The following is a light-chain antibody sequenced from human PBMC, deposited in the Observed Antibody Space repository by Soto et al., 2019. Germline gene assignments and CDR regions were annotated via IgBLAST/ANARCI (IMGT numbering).Light chain of an antibody. CDR1: SSNIGTNT. J-gene: IGLJ2*01. CDR3: EAWDGSLNAAL. V-gene: IGLV1-44*01. CDR2: SNN. Sequence: QSVLTQPPSASGTPGQRVTISCSGSSSNIGTNTVNWYQHLPGSAPKLLIYSNNQRPSGVPDRFSGSKSGTSASLAISGLQPDDEADYHCEAWDGSLNAALFGGGTQLTVL.